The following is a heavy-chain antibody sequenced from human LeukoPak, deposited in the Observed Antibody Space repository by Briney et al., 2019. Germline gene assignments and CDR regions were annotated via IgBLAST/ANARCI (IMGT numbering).Heavy chain of an antibody. J-gene: IGHJ4*02. CDR1: GGSISSGGYY. D-gene: IGHD1-26*01. V-gene: IGHV4-31*03. Sequence: PSETLSLTYTVSGGSISSGGYYWSWIRQHPGKGLEWIGYIYYSGSTYYNPSLKSRVTISVDTSKNQFSLKLSSVTAADTAVYYCARINENSGSYQYYFDYWGQGTLVTVSS. CDR3: ARINENSGSYQYYFDY. CDR2: IYYSGST.